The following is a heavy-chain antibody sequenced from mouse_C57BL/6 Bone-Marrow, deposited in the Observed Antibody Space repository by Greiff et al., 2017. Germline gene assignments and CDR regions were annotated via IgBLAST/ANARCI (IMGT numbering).Heavy chain of an antibody. CDR3: ASIYYGNSWYCDV. CDR1: GYSITSGYY. Sequence: EVKLQESGPGLVKPSQSLSLTCSVTGYSITSGYYWNWIRQFPGNKLEWMGYISYDGSNNYNPSLKNRISITRDTSKNQFFLKLNSVTTEDTATYYCASIYYGNSWYCDVWGTGTTVTVSS. D-gene: IGHD2-1*01. CDR2: ISYDGSN. V-gene: IGHV3-6*01. J-gene: IGHJ1*03.